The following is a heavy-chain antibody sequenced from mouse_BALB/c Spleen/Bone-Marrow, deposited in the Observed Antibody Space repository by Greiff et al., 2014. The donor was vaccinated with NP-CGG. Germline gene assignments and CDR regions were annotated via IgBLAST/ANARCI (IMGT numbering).Heavy chain of an antibody. J-gene: IGHJ3*01. CDR2: IYPGSGST. V-gene: IGHV1S22*01. D-gene: IGHD2-1*01. Sequence: LQQSGSELVRPGASVRLSCKASGYTFTSHWMHWVKQRPGQGLEWIGNIYPGSGSTNYDEKFKSEATLTVDTSSSTAYMQLSSLTSEDSAVYYCTREDYGNYVFPYWGQGTLVTVSA. CDR3: TREDYGNYVFPY. CDR1: GYTFTSHW.